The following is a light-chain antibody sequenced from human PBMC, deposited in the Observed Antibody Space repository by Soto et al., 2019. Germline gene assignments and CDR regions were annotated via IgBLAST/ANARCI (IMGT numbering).Light chain of an antibody. V-gene: IGLV2-8*01. Sequence: QSALTQPPSASGSPGQSVTISCTGTSTDVGAYNYVSWYQQHPGKAPKLVIYEVTKRPSGVPDRFSGSKSGNTASLTVSGLQAEYEADYYCGSHAGNSNLVFGGGTKLTVL. CDR1: STDVGAYNY. J-gene: IGLJ3*02. CDR3: GSHAGNSNLV. CDR2: EVT.